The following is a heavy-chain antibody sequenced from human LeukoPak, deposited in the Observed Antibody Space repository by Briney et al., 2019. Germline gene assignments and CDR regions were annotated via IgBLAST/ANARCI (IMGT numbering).Heavy chain of an antibody. CDR1: GFTFSTYS. V-gene: IGHV3-21*01. CDR3: AREAGSGEEWYFDL. J-gene: IGHJ2*01. D-gene: IGHD6-19*01. Sequence: PGGSPRLSCATSGFTFSTYSLNWVRQAPGKGLEWVSSVSSGSPSLLYADSVKGRFTISRDNAKNSLYLQMNSLRAEDTAVYWCAREAGSGEEWYFDLWGRGTRVTVSS. CDR2: VSSGSPSL.